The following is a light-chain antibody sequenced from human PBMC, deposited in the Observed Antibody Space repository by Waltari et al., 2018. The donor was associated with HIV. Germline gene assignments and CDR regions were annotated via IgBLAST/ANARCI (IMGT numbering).Light chain of an antibody. CDR2: KAS. V-gene: IGKV1-5*03. CDR3: QQYNSDFYT. J-gene: IGKJ2*01. Sequence: IQMTQSPSILSASVGDRATITCRASQNVDSWLAWYQQRPGRAPKLLIYKASTLEFGVPARFSGSGSGTDFTLTINSLHPDDFATYYCQQYNSDFYTFGQGTRLDLK. CDR1: QNVDSW.